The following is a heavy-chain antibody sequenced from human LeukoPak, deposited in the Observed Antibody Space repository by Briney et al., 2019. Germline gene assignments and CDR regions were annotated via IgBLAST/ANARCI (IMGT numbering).Heavy chain of an antibody. J-gene: IGHJ4*02. CDR3: ARQARDYVWGSYRYTPYFDY. CDR2: IYPGDSDT. CDR1: GYSFTSYW. Sequence: GESLKISCKGSGYSFTSYWIGWVCQMPGKGLEWMGIIYPGDSDTRYSPSFQGQVTISADKSISTAYLQWSSLKASDTAMYYCARQARDYVWGSYRYTPYFDYWGQGTLVTVSS. D-gene: IGHD3-16*02. V-gene: IGHV5-51*01.